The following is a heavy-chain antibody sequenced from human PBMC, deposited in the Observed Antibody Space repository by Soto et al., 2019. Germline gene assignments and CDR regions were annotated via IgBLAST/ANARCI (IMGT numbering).Heavy chain of an antibody. V-gene: IGHV4-4*07. CDR3: ARGQRFSDWFDP. CDR1: GGAISGYY. D-gene: IGHD2-2*01. J-gene: IGHJ5*02. CDR2: VYSSGST. Sequence: SETLTLTCTDTGGAISGYYWTWIRQSDGEGLEWIGRVYSSGSTNYNPSLKSRVTISLDTSMTYFSLRLSSVTAADTAVYYCARGQRFSDWFDPWGQGTLVTSPQ.